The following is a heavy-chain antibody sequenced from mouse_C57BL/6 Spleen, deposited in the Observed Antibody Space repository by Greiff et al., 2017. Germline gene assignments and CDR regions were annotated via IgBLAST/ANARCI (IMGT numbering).Heavy chain of an antibody. J-gene: IGHJ3*01. CDR2: IAPANGNT. D-gene: IGHD1-1*01. CDR1: GFNIKNTY. Sequence: VQLKESVAELVRPGASVKLSCTASGFNIKNTYMHWVKQRPEQGLEWIGRIAPANGNTKYAPKFQGKATITADTSSNTAYLQLSSLTSEDTASYYCARSFYYYGSSPWFAYWGQGTLVTVSA. V-gene: IGHV14-3*01. CDR3: ARSFYYYGSSPWFAY.